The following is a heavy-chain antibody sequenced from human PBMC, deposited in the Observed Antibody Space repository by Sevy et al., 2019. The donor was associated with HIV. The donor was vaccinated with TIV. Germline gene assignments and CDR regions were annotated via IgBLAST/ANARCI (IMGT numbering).Heavy chain of an antibody. J-gene: IGHJ6*02. CDR2: IYYSGST. CDR3: ARRKVDTAMGRSYYYGMDV. Sequence: SETLSLTCTVSGGSISSSNYYWGWIRQPPGKGLEWIGSIYYSGSTYYNPSLKSRVTISVDTSKNHFSLKLSSVTAADTAVYYCARRKVDTAMGRSYYYGMDVWGQGTTVTVSS. CDR1: GGSISSSNYY. V-gene: IGHV4-39*01. D-gene: IGHD5-18*01.